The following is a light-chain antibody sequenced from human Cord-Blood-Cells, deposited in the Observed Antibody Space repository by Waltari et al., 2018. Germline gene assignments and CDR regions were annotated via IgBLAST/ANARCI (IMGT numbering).Light chain of an antibody. Sequence: QSALTQPAPVSGSPGQSITISCTGTSSDVGGYNYVSWYQQHPGKAPKPIIYDVSNRPSGVSNRFSGSKSGNTASLTISGLQAEDEADYYCSSYTSSSTWVFGGGTKLTVL. CDR1: SSDVGGYNY. V-gene: IGLV2-14*01. CDR3: SSYTSSSTWV. J-gene: IGLJ3*02. CDR2: DVS.